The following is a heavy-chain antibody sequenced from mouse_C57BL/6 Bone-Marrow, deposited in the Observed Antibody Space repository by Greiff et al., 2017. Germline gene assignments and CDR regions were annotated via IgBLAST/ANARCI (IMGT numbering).Heavy chain of an antibody. CDR2: IDPENGDT. D-gene: IGHD2-3*01. Sequence: VQLQQSGAELVRPGASVKLSCTASGFNIKDAYMHWVKQRPEQGLEWIGWIDPENGDTEYASKFQGKATITADTSSNTAYLQLSSLTSEDTAVYYCTTDGWGFAYWGQGTLVTVSA. CDR3: TTDGWGFAY. V-gene: IGHV14-4*01. J-gene: IGHJ3*01. CDR1: GFNIKDAY.